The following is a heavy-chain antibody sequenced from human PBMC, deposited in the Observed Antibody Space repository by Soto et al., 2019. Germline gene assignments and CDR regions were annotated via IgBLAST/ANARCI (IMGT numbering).Heavy chain of an antibody. Sequence: GGSLRLSCAASGFTFSSYAMSWVRQAPGKGLEWVSAISGSGGSTYYADSVKGRFTISRDNSKNTLYLQMNSLRAENTAVYYCAKHPSLLLWFGELLSSFDYWGQGTLVTVSS. CDR3: AKHPSLLLWFGELLSSFDY. CDR2: ISGSGGST. V-gene: IGHV3-23*01. D-gene: IGHD3-10*01. CDR1: GFTFSSYA. J-gene: IGHJ4*02.